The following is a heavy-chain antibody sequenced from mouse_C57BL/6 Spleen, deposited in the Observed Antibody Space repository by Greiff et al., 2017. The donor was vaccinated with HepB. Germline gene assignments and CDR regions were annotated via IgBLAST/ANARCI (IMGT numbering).Heavy chain of an antibody. D-gene: IGHD2-5*01. CDR2: IYPGDGDT. CDR3: ARSNYYSNGGFAY. CDR1: GYAFSSYW. Sequence: VQLQQSGAELVKPGASVKISCKASGYAFSSYWMNWVKQRPGKGLEGIGQIYPGDGDTNYNGKFKGKATLTADKSSSTAYMQLSSLTSEDSAVYFCARSNYYSNGGFAYWGQGTLVTVSA. J-gene: IGHJ3*01. V-gene: IGHV1-80*01.